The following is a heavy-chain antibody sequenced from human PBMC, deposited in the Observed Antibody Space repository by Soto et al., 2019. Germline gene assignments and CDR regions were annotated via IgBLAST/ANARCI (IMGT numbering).Heavy chain of an antibody. CDR1: GFSLSTSGVG. CDR3: AHLVLLWFGELSAEYFQH. J-gene: IGHJ1*01. D-gene: IGHD3-10*01. CDR2: IYWDDGK. V-gene: IGHV2-5*02. Sequence: QITLKESGPTLVKPTQTLTLTCTFSGFSLSTSGVGVGWIRQPPGKALEWLELIYWDDGKRYSPSLKSRLTSTKDTSKTQVGLTMTNVDPVDTATYYCAHLVLLWFGELSAEYFQHWGQGTLVTVSS.